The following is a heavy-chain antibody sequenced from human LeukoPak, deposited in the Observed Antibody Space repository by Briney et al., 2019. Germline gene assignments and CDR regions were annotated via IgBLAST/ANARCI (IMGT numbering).Heavy chain of an antibody. V-gene: IGHV1-2*02. D-gene: IGHD3-22*01. CDR3: ARDHGYDSSGYYSDY. CDR2: INPNSGGT. J-gene: IGHJ4*02. CDR1: GYTFTGYY. Sequence: ASVKVSCKASGYTFTGYYMHWVRQAPGQGLEWMGWINPNSGGTNYAQKFQGRVTTTRDTSISTAYMELSRLRSDDTAVYYCARDHGYDSSGYYSDYWGQGTPVTVSS.